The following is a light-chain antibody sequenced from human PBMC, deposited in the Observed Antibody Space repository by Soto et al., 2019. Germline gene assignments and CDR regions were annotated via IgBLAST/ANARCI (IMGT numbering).Light chain of an antibody. J-gene: IGLJ1*01. CDR2: EVN. CDR3: CSSGGSPTYV. Sequence: QSALTQPASVSGSPGQSITISCTGTSSNVGSYKLVSWYQQHPGKATKLMIFEVNKRPSGVSNRFSGSKSGNTASLTISGLKVEDEADYYCCSSGGSPTYVFGTGTKLTVL. CDR1: SSNVGSYKL. V-gene: IGLV2-23*02.